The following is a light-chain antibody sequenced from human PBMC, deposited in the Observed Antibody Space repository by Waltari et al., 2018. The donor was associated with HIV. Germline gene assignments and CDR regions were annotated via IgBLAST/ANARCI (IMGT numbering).Light chain of an antibody. CDR1: SHDLGHSHF. CDR2: DVN. J-gene: IGLJ1*01. Sequence: QSALTQPASVSGSLGQSINISCSGLSHDLGHSHFVSWYQQHPDTGPRVIIYDVNNRPSGVSSRFSGSKSGATASLTISGLQAEDEAVYYCASHSTYTLLYVFGSGTELTVL. V-gene: IGLV2-14*03. CDR3: ASHSTYTLLYV.